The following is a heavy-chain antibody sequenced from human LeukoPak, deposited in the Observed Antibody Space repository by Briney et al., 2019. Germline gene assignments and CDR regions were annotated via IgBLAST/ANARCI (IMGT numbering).Heavy chain of an antibody. D-gene: IGHD6-19*01. V-gene: IGHV4-39*07. J-gene: IGHJ4*02. CDR1: GGSISSSSYY. CDR3: ARDRPVAGTGK. Sequence: PSETLSLTCTVSGGSISSSSYYWGWIRQPPGKGLEGIGSIYYSGSTYYNPSLKSRVTISVDPSRNQFSLKLSSVPAADTAVYYCARDRPVAGTGKWGQGTLVTVSS. CDR2: IYYSGST.